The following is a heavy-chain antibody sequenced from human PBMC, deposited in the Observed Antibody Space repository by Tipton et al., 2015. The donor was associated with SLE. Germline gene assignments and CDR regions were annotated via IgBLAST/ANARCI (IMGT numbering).Heavy chain of an antibody. V-gene: IGHV3-7*01. CDR2: IKEDGSET. Sequence: SLRLSCEASGFTFSTYWMTWVRQAPGKGLEWVANIKEDGSETYYVDSVKGRFTISRDNAKESLYLQMNSLRAEDTAVYYCARGVNCWGQGTLVTVSS. CDR3: ARGVNC. J-gene: IGHJ4*02. CDR1: GFTFSTYW.